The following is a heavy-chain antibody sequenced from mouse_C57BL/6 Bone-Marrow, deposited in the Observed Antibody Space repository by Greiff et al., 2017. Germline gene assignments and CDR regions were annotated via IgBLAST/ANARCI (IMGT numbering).Heavy chain of an antibody. Sequence: VQLQESGPGLVQPSQSLSITCTVSGFSLTSYGVHWVRQSPGKGLEWLGVIWRGGSTDYNAAFMSRLSITKDNSKSQVFFKMNSLQADDTAIYYGAKRSTTRYYYAMDYWGQGTSVTVSS. CDR2: IWRGGST. CDR1: GFSLTSYG. CDR3: AKRSTTRYYYAMDY. D-gene: IGHD1-1*01. V-gene: IGHV2-5*01. J-gene: IGHJ4*01.